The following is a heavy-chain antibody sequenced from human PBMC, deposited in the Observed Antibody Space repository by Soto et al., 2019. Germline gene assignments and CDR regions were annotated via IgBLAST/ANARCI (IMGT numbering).Heavy chain of an antibody. CDR2: IYHSGST. CDR3: ARTPDI. CDR1: GGSISSGGYS. V-gene: IGHV4-30-2*01. J-gene: IGHJ3*02. Sequence: QLQLQESGSGLVKPSQTLSLTCAVSGGSISSGGYSWSWIRQRPGKGLEWIGYIYHSGSTYDNPSLQRRVTRSAVRSKNPFSLKLSSVTAADTAVYYCARTPDIWGPGTMVTVSS.